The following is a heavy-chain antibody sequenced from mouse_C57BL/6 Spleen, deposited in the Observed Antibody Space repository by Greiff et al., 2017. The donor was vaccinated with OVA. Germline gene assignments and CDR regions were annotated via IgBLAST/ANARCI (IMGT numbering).Heavy chain of an antibody. CDR3: ARSSTTVVGAMDY. CDR2: IYPGDGDT. J-gene: IGHJ4*01. Sequence: QVHVKQSGAELVKPGASVKISCKASGYAFSSYWMNWVKQRPGKGLEWIGQIYPGDGDTNYNGKFKGKATLTADKSSSTAYMQLSSLTSEDSAVYFCARSSTTVVGAMDYWGQGTSVTVSS. V-gene: IGHV1-80*01. D-gene: IGHD1-1*01. CDR1: GYAFSSYW.